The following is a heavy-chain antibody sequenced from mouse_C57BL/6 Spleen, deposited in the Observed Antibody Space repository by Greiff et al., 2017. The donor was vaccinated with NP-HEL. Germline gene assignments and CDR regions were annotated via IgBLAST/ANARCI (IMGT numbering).Heavy chain of an antibody. Sequence: QVQLQQPGAELVKPGASVKLSCKASGYTFTSYWMQWVKQRPGQGLEWIGEIDPSDSYTNYNHKFKGKATLTVDTSSSTAYMQLSSLTSEDSAVYYCARKLGRFDYWGQGTTLTVSS. D-gene: IGHD4-1*01. V-gene: IGHV1-50*01. CDR1: GYTFTSYW. CDR2: IDPSDSYT. CDR3: ARKLGRFDY. J-gene: IGHJ2*01.